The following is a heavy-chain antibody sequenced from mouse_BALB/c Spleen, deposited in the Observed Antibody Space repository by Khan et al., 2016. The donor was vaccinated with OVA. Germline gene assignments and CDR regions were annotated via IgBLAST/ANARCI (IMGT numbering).Heavy chain of an antibody. D-gene: IGHD2-2*01. CDR1: GYTFTSYY. CDR2: IYPGNVSP. Sequence: QVQLKQSGPELVKPGASVRISCKASGYTFTSYYIHWVKQRPGQGLEWIGWIYPGNVSPKYNERFKDKATLTADKSSSTAFMQLSSLTSEDCAVYFCARAGYGSFAYGGQGTLITVSA. J-gene: IGHJ3*01. CDR3: ARAGYGSFAY. V-gene: IGHV1S56*01.